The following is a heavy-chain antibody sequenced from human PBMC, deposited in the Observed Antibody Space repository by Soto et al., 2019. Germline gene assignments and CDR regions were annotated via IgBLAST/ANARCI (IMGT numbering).Heavy chain of an antibody. CDR2: IKSKTDGGTT. CDR1: GFTFSNAW. Sequence: EVQLVESGGGLVKPGGSLRLSCAASGFTFSNAWMSWVRQAPGKGLEWVGRIKSKTDGGTTDYAAPVKGRFTISRDDSKNTLYLQMNSLKTEDTAVYYCTTHASESRYFGWLRVEANYWGQGTLVTVSS. V-gene: IGHV3-15*01. D-gene: IGHD3-9*01. J-gene: IGHJ4*02. CDR3: TTHASESRYFGWLRVEANY.